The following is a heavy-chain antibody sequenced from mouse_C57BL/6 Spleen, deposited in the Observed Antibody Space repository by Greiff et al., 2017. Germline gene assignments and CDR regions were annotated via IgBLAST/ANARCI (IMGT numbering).Heavy chain of an antibody. CDR1: GFTFSDYG. D-gene: IGHD1-1*01. CDR3: SWRYYGSSP. Sequence: EVMLVESGGGLVKPGGSLKLSCAASGFTFSDYGMHWVRQAPEQGLEWVAYISSGGSNIHYADTVKGRFTVTRANTTNILFLHMTTLGSAATSVYDCSWRYYGSSPGGQGTLVTVSA. J-gene: IGHJ3*01. CDR2: ISSGGSNI. V-gene: IGHV5-17*01.